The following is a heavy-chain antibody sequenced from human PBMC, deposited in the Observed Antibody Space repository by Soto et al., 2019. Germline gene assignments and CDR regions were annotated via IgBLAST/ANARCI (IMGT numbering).Heavy chain of an antibody. V-gene: IGHV1-2*04. D-gene: IGHD6-19*01. CDR2: INPNSGGT. J-gene: IGHJ5*02. CDR3: ARWNLSSGSSLDP. Sequence: ASVKVSCKASGYTFTGYYMHWVRQAPGQGLEWMGWINPNSGGTNYAQKFQGWVTMTRDTSISTAYMELSRLRSDDTAVYYCARWNLSSGSSLDPWGQGTLVTVSS. CDR1: GYTFTGYY.